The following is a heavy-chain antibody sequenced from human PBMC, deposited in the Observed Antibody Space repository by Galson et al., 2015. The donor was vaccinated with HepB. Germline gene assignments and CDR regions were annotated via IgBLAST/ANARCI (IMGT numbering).Heavy chain of an antibody. CDR2: ISDDGTNK. V-gene: IGHV3-30-3*01. J-gene: IGHJ4*02. Sequence: SLRLSGAASGLTFSDYPMHWVRLAPGKGLEWVALISDDGTNKHYADSVKGRFTISRDTSQDTLDLQMNSLRIEDTAVYYCVIGGRGTGGRFLYHFDYWGQGTLVTVSS. CDR3: VIGGRGTGGRFLYHFDY. CDR1: GLTFSDYP. D-gene: IGHD7-27*01.